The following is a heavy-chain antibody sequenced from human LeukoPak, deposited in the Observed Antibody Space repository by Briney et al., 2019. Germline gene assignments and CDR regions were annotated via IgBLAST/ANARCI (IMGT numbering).Heavy chain of an antibody. CDR3: TTEYWAAADTGFRYFHY. J-gene: IGHJ4*02. V-gene: IGHV3-48*04. CDR2: ISSTGSTI. CDR1: GFILSTYN. Sequence: TGGSLRLSCAASGFILSTYNIIWVRQAPGKGLEWVSYISSTGSTIFYADSVKGRFTISRDNAKNSLYLQMNSLKTEDTAVYYCTTEYWAAADTGFRYFHYWGQGTQVTVSS. D-gene: IGHD6-13*01.